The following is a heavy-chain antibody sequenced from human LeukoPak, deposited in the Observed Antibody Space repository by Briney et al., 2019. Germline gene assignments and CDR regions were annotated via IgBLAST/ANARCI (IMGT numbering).Heavy chain of an antibody. CDR1: GFTFSSYA. Sequence: GSLRLSCSASGFTFSSYAMHWVRQAPGKGLEYVSAISSNGGSTYYADSVKGRFTISRDNSKNTLYPQMSSLRAEDTAVYYCVKGGGYSFGFDYWGQGTLVTVSS. J-gene: IGHJ4*02. V-gene: IGHV3-64D*06. CDR3: VKGGGYSFGFDY. CDR2: ISSNGGST. D-gene: IGHD5-18*01.